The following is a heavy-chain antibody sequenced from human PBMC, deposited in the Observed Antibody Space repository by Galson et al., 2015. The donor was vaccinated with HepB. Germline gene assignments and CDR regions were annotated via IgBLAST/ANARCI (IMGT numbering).Heavy chain of an antibody. CDR2: ISGGGGRT. CDR3: AKDHYYGSGSYELTFDY. CDR1: GVAFSSYA. V-gene: IGHV3-23*01. Sequence: SLRLSGAASGVAFSSYAMSWGRQAPGEGLGWVSAISGGGGRTYYADSVKGRFTISRDNSKNTLYLQMNSLRAEDTAVYYCAKDHYYGSGSYELTFDYWGQGTLVTVSS. J-gene: IGHJ4*02. D-gene: IGHD3-10*01.